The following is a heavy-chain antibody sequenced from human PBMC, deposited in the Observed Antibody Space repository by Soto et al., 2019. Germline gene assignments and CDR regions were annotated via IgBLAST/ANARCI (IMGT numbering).Heavy chain of an antibody. CDR3: ARLYDGDSAFDS. V-gene: IGHV4-31*03. D-gene: IGHD4-17*01. Sequence: QVQLQESGPGLVQPSETLSLTCRVSGGSINSDSYHWSWLRQHPGKGLEFIGYIFYTWSTYYNPSLETRLTISVDTSKNHVSLRLNAVADADTAVYYCARLYDGDSAFDSWGLVILCTGSS. J-gene: IGHJ4*02. CDR2: IFYTWST. CDR1: GGSINSDSYH.